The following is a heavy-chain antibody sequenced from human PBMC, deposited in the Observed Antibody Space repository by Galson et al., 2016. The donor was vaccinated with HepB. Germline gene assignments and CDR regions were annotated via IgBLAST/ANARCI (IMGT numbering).Heavy chain of an antibody. Sequence: PALVKPTQTLTLTCTFSGFSLSSSGVGVGWIRQSPGKALEWLALIYWNDDKRYSPSLKSRLTITKDTSKNQVVLTLTNMDPVDTATYYCAHRRTSADYGSGKDRYFDYWGQGTLVTVSP. J-gene: IGHJ4*02. CDR1: GFSLSSSGVG. V-gene: IGHV2-5*01. D-gene: IGHD3-10*01. CDR2: IYWNDDK. CDR3: AHRRTSADYGSGKDRYFDY.